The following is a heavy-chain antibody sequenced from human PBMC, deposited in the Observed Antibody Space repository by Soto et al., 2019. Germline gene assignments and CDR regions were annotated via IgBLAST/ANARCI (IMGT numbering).Heavy chain of an antibody. Sequence: GGSLRLSCTASGFTVGDYGMNWLRQAPGKGLEWVGFIRGKAHGGTTEYAASVKGRFTISRDESKSIAYLQMNSLKTEDTAVYYCTRLVGAQPAYYYYGMDVWGQGTTVTVSS. J-gene: IGHJ6*02. CDR3: TRLVGAQPAYYYYGMDV. V-gene: IGHV3-49*03. CDR1: GFTVGDYG. D-gene: IGHD1-26*01. CDR2: IRGKAHGGTT.